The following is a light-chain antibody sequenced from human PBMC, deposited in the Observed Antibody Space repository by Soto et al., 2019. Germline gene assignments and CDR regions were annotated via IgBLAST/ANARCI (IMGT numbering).Light chain of an antibody. CDR3: CSYAGSSTPLI. Sequence: QSVLTQPASVSGSPGQSITISCTGTSSDVGSYNLVSWYQQHPGKAPKLMIYEVSKRPSGVSNRFSGSKSGNTASLTISGLQAVDEADYYCCSYAGSSTPLIFLTVTKVTVL. J-gene: IGLJ1*01. CDR2: EVS. CDR1: SSDVGSYNL. V-gene: IGLV2-23*02.